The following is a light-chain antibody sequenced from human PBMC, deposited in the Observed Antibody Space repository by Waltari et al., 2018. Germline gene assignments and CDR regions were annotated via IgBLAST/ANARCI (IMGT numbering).Light chain of an antibody. CDR1: SSDVGSSNL. CDR2: GVS. Sequence: QSALTQPASVSGSPGQSLPTSCTGPSSDVGSSNLVSCSHHRPGTDPKPIIYGVSKRPSGVSNRFSGSKSGNTASLTISGLRTEDEADYYCCSYAGGSAFVFGTGTKITVL. J-gene: IGLJ1*01. V-gene: IGLV2-23*02. CDR3: CSYAGGSAFV.